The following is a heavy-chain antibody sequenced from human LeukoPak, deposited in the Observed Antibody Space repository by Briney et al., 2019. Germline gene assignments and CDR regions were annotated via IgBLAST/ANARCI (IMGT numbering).Heavy chain of an antibody. CDR2: IYLGDSDT. D-gene: IGHD3-16*01. Sequence: HGESLKISCKGSGYSFTSYWIGWVRQMPGKGLEWMGIIYLGDSDTRCSPSFQGQVTISADKSISTAYLQWSSLKASDTAIYYCASPRSSVLTSAFDIWGQGTMVTVPS. J-gene: IGHJ3*02. V-gene: IGHV5-51*01. CDR3: ASPRSSVLTSAFDI. CDR1: GYSFTSYW.